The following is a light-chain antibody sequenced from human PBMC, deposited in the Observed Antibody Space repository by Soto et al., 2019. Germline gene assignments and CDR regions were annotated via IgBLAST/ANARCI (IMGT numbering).Light chain of an antibody. CDR1: SSDVGGYNY. J-gene: IGLJ2*01. V-gene: IGLV2-14*03. CDR2: DVS. Sequence: QSVLTQPASVSGSPVQSITISCTGTSSDVGGYNYVSWYQQHPGKAPKLMIYDVSNRPSGVSNRFSGSKSGNTASLTISGLQAEDEADYYCSSYTSSGTLVFGGGTKLTVL. CDR3: SSYTSSGTLV.